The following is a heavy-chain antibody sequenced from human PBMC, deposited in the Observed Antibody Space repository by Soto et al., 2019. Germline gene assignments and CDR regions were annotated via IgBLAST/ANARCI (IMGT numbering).Heavy chain of an antibody. V-gene: IGHV4-61*01. CDR1: GGSVSSGSYY. D-gene: IGHD6-13*01. J-gene: IGHJ4*02. CDR3: ARQRIAAAQYYFNY. Sequence: LSLTCNVSGGSVSSGSYYWTWIRQPPGKGLEWIGYIIHSGSTDYNPSLQSRVTISLATSKNQFSLNLSSVTAADTAVYYCARQRIAAAQYYFNYWGQGTLVTVSS. CDR2: IIHSGST.